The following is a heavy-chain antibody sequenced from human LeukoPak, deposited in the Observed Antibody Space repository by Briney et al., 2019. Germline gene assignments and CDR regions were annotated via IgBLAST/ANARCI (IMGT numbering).Heavy chain of an antibody. CDR2: INPNSGGT. J-gene: IGHJ3*02. CDR1: GYTFTGYY. CDR3: ARSLPRSSDAFDI. Sequence: ASVKVSCKASGYTFTGYYMHWVRQAPGQGLEWMGWINPNSGGTNYAQKLQGRVTMTTDTSTSTTYMELRSLRSGDTAIYYCARSLPRSSDAFDIWGQGTMVTVSS. D-gene: IGHD4-17*01. V-gene: IGHV1-2*02.